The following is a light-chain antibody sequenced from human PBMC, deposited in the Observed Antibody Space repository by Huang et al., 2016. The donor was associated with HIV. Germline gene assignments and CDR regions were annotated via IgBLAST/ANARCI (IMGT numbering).Light chain of an antibody. CDR2: AAS. Sequence: DIQMTQSPSSLSASLGDRVTITCRASQTINTYLNWYQQKSGRAPKLLIYAASSLKSGVPSRFSGSGSGTDFTLTISSLQPEDFATYYCQQSYSAPFTFGPGTKLNV. V-gene: IGKV1-39*01. CDR3: QQSYSAPFT. J-gene: IGKJ3*01. CDR1: QTINTY.